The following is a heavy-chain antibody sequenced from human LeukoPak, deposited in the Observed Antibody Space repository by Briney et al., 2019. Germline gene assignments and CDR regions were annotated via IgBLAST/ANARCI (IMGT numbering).Heavy chain of an antibody. CDR3: ARGSVSMLRYFDWLLTG. J-gene: IGHJ4*02. CDR2: IIPIFGTA. V-gene: IGHV1-69*13. CDR1: GYTFTGYY. D-gene: IGHD3-9*01. Sequence: ASVKVSCKASGYTFTGYYMHWVRQAPGQGLEWMGGIIPIFGTANYAQKFQGRVTITADESTSTAYMELSSLRSEDTAVYYCARGSVSMLRYFDWLLTGWGQGTLVTVSS.